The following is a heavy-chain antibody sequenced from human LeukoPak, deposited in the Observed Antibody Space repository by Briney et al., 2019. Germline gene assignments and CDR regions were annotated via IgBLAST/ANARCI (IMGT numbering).Heavy chain of an antibody. CDR2: INPNSVGT. Sequence: ASVKVSCTASGYTFTGYYMRWVRQAPGQGLEWMGWINPNSVGTNYAQKFQGRVTMTRDTSISTAYMELSRLRSDDTAVYYCARAFYGSGSYFSLLADYWGQGTLVTVSS. CDR1: GYTFTGYY. CDR3: ARAFYGSGSYFSLLADY. D-gene: IGHD3-10*01. V-gene: IGHV1-2*02. J-gene: IGHJ4*02.